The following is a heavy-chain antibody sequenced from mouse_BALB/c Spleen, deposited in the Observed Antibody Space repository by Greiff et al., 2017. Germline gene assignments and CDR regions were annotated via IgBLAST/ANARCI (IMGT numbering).Heavy chain of an antibody. Sequence: QVHVKQSGAELAKPGASVKMSCKASGYTFTSYWMHWVKQRPGQGLEWIGYINPSTGYTEYNQKFKDKATLTADKSSSTAYMQLSSLTSEDSAVYYCASGSSGYGFAYWGQGTLVTVSA. CDR1: GYTFTSYW. CDR3: ASGSSGYGFAY. D-gene: IGHD3-1*01. J-gene: IGHJ3*01. V-gene: IGHV1-7*01. CDR2: INPSTGYT.